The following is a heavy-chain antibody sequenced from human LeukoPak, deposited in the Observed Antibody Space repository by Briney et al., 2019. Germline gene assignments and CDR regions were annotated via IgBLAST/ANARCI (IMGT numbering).Heavy chain of an antibody. J-gene: IGHJ4*02. CDR3: ARDGGHSTDFDY. Sequence: GGSLRLSCATSRFTFSRHWMSWFRQAPGKGPEWVANIKQDGSERYYVDSVRGRFTISRDNAKNSLYLQMNSLRAEDTAVCYCARDGGHSTDFDYWGQGILVTVSS. V-gene: IGHV3-7*01. CDR1: RFTFSRHW. D-gene: IGHD2/OR15-2a*01. CDR2: IKQDGSER.